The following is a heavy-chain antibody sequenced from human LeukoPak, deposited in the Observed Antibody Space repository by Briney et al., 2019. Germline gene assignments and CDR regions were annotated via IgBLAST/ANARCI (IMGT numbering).Heavy chain of an antibody. D-gene: IGHD5-12*01. J-gene: IGHJ4*02. Sequence: GGSLRLSRAASGFTVSSNYMSWVRQAPGKGLEWVSVIYSGGSTYYADSVKGRFTISRDNSKNTLYLQMNSLRAEDTAVYYCARGQGVYSGYDPGDMVALDYWGQGTLVTVSS. V-gene: IGHV3-66*01. CDR1: GFTVSSNY. CDR2: IYSGGST. CDR3: ARGQGVYSGYDPGDMVALDY.